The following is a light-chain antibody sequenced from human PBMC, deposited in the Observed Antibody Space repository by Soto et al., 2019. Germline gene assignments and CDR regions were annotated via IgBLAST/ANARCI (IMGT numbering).Light chain of an antibody. CDR2: GNR. CDR1: SSNLGAGYD. Sequence: QSVLTQPPSVSGAPGQRVTISCTGTSSNLGAGYDVHWYQQLPGAAPKLVIFGNRNRPSGVPERFSGSKSGTSASLAITGLQAEDEADYYCQSYDNSLSGSWVFGGGTKLTVL. J-gene: IGLJ3*02. CDR3: QSYDNSLSGSWV. V-gene: IGLV1-40*01.